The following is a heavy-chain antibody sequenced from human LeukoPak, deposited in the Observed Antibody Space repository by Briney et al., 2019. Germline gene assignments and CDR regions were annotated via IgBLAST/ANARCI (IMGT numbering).Heavy chain of an antibody. CDR2: ISAYTGNT. V-gene: IGHV1-18*01. J-gene: IGHJ4*02. D-gene: IGHD2-2*01. CDR3: ARVASTTCDCPDYFDY. CDR1: GYTFTTFG. Sequence: GASVKVSGKASGYTFTTFGITWVRQAPGQGLEWMGWISAYTGNTNYAPKFQGRVTMTTDTSTSTAHMELRSLTSDDTAVYYCARVASTTCDCPDYFDYWGQGTLVTVSS.